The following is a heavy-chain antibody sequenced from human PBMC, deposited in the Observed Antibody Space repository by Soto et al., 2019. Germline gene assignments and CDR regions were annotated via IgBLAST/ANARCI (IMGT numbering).Heavy chain of an antibody. D-gene: IGHD6-13*01. Sequence: GGSLRLSCAASGFTFSSYAMNWVRQAPGKGLEWVSSISSSGSTIYYADSVKGRFTISRDNAKNSLYLQMNSLRAEDTAVYYCARDTRPGPHSSSWYFDYWGQGTLVTVSS. CDR1: GFTFSSYA. CDR2: ISSSGSTI. J-gene: IGHJ4*02. V-gene: IGHV3-48*04. CDR3: ARDTRPGPHSSSWYFDY.